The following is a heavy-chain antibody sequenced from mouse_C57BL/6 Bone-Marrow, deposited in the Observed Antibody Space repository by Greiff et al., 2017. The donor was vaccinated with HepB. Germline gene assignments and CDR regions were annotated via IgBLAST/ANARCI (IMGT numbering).Heavy chain of an antibody. V-gene: IGHV1-69*01. CDR3: ARERGLEGAFDY. CDR2: IDPSDSYT. CDR1: GYTFTSYW. Sequence: QVHVKQPGAELVMPGASVKLSCKASGYTFTSYWMHWVKQRPGQGLEWIGEIDPSDSYTNYNQKFKGKSTLTVDKSSSTAYMQLSSLTSEDSAVYYCARERGLEGAFDYWGQGTTLTVSS. D-gene: IGHD3-3*01. J-gene: IGHJ2*01.